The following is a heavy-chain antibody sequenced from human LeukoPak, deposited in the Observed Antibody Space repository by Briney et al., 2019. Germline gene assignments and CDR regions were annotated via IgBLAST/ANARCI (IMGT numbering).Heavy chain of an antibody. V-gene: IGHV4-59*01. CDR2: IYYSGST. CDR3: ARVEITMIVVN. Sequence: SETLSLTCTVSGGSITSYYWSWIRQPPGKGLEWIGYIYYSGSTNYNPSLKSRVTISVDTSKNQFSLKLSSVTAADTAVYYCARVEITMIVVNWGQGTLVTVSS. CDR1: GGSITSYY. D-gene: IGHD3-22*01. J-gene: IGHJ4*02.